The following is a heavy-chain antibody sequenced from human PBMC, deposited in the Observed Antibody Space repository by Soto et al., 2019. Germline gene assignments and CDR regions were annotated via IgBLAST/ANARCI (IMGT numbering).Heavy chain of an antibody. D-gene: IGHD2-8*01. CDR3: ARGGLGSNGVCYSRDNNGGDV. Sequence: EVQLVESGGGLVQPGGSLRLSCAAPGFTFRSYWMHWVRQAPGKGLVWVSRINSDGSSTSYADSVKGRCTISRDNTKNTRDLEMNSLRAEDTAVYFCARGGLGSNGVCYSRDNNGGDVWGQGTAVTVSS. V-gene: IGHV3-74*01. CDR2: INSDGSST. J-gene: IGHJ6*02. CDR1: GFTFRSYW.